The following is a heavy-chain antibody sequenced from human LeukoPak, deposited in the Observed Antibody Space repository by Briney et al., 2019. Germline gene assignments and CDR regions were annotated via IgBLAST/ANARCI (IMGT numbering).Heavy chain of an antibody. V-gene: IGHV3-53*01. D-gene: IGHD4-17*01. CDR1: GFTVSSTS. CDR2: IYSDGST. CDR3: ARGDYAIDY. Sequence: GGSLRLSCAASGFTVSSTSMTWVRQAPGKGLEWVSVIYSDGSTYYADSVEGRFAISTDNFKNTLYLQMNSLRADDTAVYYYARGDYAIDYWGQGTLVSVSS. J-gene: IGHJ4*02.